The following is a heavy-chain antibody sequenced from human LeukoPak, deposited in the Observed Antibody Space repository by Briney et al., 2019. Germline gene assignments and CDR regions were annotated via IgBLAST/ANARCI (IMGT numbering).Heavy chain of an antibody. D-gene: IGHD6-19*01. CDR1: GFTFSSYW. CDR2: IKQDGSEK. J-gene: IGHJ4*02. Sequence: GGSLRLSCAASGFTFSSYWMSWVRQAPGQGLEWVANIKQDGSEKYYVDSVKGRFTISRDNAKNSLYLQMNSLRAEDTAVYYCARDSSGWYGGGFDYWGQGTLVTVSS. CDR3: ARDSSGWYGGGFDY. V-gene: IGHV3-7*01.